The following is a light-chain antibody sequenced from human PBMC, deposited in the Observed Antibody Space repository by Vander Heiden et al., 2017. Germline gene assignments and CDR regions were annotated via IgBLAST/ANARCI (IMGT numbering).Light chain of an antibody. Sequence: EIVLPQSPGTLSLSPGERATLSCRASQSVRSSYLAWYQQKPGQSPRLLIYGASSRATGIPDRFSGSGSGTDFTLTISRLEPEDFAVYYCQQYGSSPMYSFGQGTKLEIK. CDR1: QSVRSSY. J-gene: IGKJ2*03. V-gene: IGKV3-20*01. CDR2: GAS. CDR3: QQYGSSPMYS.